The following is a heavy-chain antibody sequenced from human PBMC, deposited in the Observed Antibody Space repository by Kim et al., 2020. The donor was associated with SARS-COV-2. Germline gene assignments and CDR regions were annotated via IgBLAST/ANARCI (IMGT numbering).Heavy chain of an antibody. CDR1: GVSISNHY. CDR2: IHYSGT. V-gene: IGHV4-59*11. Sequence: SETLSLICTVSGVSISNHYWSWIRQPPGKGLEWIGHIHYSGTHYNPSLKSRVTISLDTSKNQFSLQLTSVTAADTAVYYCATGGIAPAGALYYYYVMDVWGQGTAVTVSS. CDR3: ATGGIAPAGALYYYYVMDV. D-gene: IGHD6-13*01. J-gene: IGHJ6*02.